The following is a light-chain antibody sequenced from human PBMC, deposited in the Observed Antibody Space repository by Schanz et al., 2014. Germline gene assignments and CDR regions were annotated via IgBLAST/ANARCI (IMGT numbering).Light chain of an antibody. V-gene: IGLV2-8*01. J-gene: IGLJ2*01. CDR2: EVN. Sequence: QSALTQPPSASGSPGQSVTISCTGTSSDVGGYKYVSWYQQHPGKAPKLTIYEVNKRPSGVPDRFSGSKSGNTASLTVSGLQAEDEADYYCISYAGSNNLVFGGGTKLTVL. CDR3: ISYAGSNNLV. CDR1: SSDVGGYKY.